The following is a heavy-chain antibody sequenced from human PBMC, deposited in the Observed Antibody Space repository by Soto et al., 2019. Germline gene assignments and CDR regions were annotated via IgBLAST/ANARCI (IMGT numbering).Heavy chain of an antibody. CDR3: AKDKAGYCSGGSCYFDAFDI. V-gene: IGHV3-23*01. J-gene: IGHJ3*02. CDR1: GFTFSSYA. D-gene: IGHD2-15*01. CDR2: ISGSGGST. Sequence: GGSLRLSCAASGFTFSSYAMSWVRQAPGKGLEWVSAISGSGGSTYYADSVKGRFTISRDNSKNTLYLQMNSLRAEDTAVYYCAKDKAGYCSGGSCYFDAFDIWGQGTMVTVSS.